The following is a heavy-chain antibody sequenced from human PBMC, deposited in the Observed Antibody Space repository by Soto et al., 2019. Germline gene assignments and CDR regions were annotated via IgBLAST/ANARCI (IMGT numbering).Heavy chain of an antibody. V-gene: IGHV4-39*01. CDR3: ARGFDILTFGFCLDY. CDR2: MYFSGFYSGST. J-gene: IGHJ4*02. Sequence: SETLSLTCTVSGGSMSSSSYYWGWIRQPPGKGLEWIANMYFSGFYSGSTSYNPSLKSRVTISVDTSKNQFSLQVSSVTAADTAVYYCARGFDILTFGFCLDYWGQGTLVTVSP. D-gene: IGHD3-9*01. CDR1: GGSMSSSSYY.